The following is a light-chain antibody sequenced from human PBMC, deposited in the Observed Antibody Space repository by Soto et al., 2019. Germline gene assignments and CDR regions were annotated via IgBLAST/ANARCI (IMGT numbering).Light chain of an antibody. CDR3: QQYGSSPIT. V-gene: IGKV3-20*01. CDR1: QSVSSSY. CDR2: GAS. J-gene: IGKJ2*01. Sequence: EIVLTQSPGTLSLSPGERATLSCRASQSVSSSYLAWYQQKTGQAPRLLIYGASSRATGIPDRFSGSGSGIDFTLTISRLAPEDFAVYYCQQYGSSPITFGQGTKLEIK.